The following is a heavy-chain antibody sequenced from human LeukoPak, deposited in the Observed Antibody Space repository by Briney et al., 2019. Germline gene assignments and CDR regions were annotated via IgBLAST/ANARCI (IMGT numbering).Heavy chain of an antibody. V-gene: IGHV3-30*02. Sequence: GGSLRLSCAASGFTFSSYAMHWVRQAPGKGLEWVAIISDDGNNKGYADSVTGRFTISRDNSKNTLSLQMSSLTAEDTAVYYCAKDQKVAMATLDYWGQGTLVTVSS. J-gene: IGHJ4*02. D-gene: IGHD5-24*01. CDR1: GFTFSSYA. CDR2: ISDDGNNK. CDR3: AKDQKVAMATLDY.